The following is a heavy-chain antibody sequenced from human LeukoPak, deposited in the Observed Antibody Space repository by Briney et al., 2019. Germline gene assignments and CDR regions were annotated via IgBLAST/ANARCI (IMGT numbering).Heavy chain of an antibody. CDR1: GFTFGSYS. V-gene: IGHV3-48*04. Sequence: PGGSLRLSCAASGFTFGSYSMNWVRQAPGKGLEWLSYISSVSNAIYYADSVKGRFTISRDNAKNSLYLQMNSLRAEDTAVYYCAREADGDYWGQGTLVTVSS. J-gene: IGHJ4*02. CDR2: ISSVSNAI. D-gene: IGHD6-6*01. CDR3: AREADGDY.